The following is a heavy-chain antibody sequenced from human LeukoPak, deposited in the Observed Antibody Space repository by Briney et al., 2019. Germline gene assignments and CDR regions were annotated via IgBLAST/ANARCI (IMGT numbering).Heavy chain of an antibody. J-gene: IGHJ4*02. CDR3: ARHHDGGPKLRLDF. CDR1: GGSISSYY. D-gene: IGHD2-15*01. CDR2: INYSGST. V-gene: IGHV4-59*08. Sequence: SETLSLTCTVSGGSISSYYWSWIRQPPGKGLEWIGYINYSGSTKYNPSLKSRVTISVDTSKNQFSLKVSSVTAADTAFYYCARHHDGGPKLRLDFWGLGVLVTVSS.